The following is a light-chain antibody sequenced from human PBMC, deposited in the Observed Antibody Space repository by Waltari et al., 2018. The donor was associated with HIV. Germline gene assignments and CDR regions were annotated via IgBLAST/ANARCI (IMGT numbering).Light chain of an antibody. J-gene: IGLJ1*01. CDR3: CSYAGSSTYV. Sequence: GPTAQSITISCTGTSSDVGGYNYVSWYQQHPGKAPKLMIYDVSKRPSGVSNRFSGSKSGNTASLTISGLQAEDEADYYCCSYAGSSTYVFGTGTKVTVL. CDR2: DVS. V-gene: IGLV2-23*02. CDR1: SSDVGGYNY.